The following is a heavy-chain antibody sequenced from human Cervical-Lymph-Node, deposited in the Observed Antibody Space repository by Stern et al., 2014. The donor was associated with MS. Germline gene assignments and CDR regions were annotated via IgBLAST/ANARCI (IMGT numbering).Heavy chain of an antibody. CDR1: GFSISSGYY. J-gene: IGHJ4*02. V-gene: IGHV4-38-2*02. CDR2: IHHSGTT. D-gene: IGHD6-6*01. Sequence: QVQLVESGPGLVKPSETLSLTCSVSGFSISSGYYWGWIRQPPGKGLEWIGTIHHSGTTFYNPSLKSRVTISIATSKNHISLKLSSVTAADTATFYCVRDQGASSFDYWGQGTLVTVSS. CDR3: VRDQGASSFDY.